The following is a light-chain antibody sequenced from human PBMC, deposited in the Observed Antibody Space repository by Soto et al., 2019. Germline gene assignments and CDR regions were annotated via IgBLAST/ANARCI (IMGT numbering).Light chain of an antibody. CDR3: SSYRTGGTFV. CDR1: SSDVGGYNY. V-gene: IGLV2-14*01. CDR2: VVS. Sequence: LTQPASVSGSPGQSIAISCTGTSSDVGGYNYVSWHQQHPGKAPKVLISVVSNRPSGVSNRFSGSKSGNTASLTISGLQAEDEADYYCSSYRTGGTFVFGSGTKVT. J-gene: IGLJ1*01.